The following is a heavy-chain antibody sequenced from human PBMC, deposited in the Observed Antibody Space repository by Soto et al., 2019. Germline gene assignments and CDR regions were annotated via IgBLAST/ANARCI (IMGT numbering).Heavy chain of an antibody. V-gene: IGHV3-53*01. D-gene: IGHD3-22*01. Sequence: GGSLRLSCAASGFTVSSNYMSWVRQAPGKGLEWVSVIYSGGSTYYADSVKGRFTISRDNSKNTLYLQMNSLRAEDTAVYYCARGSSDSSGSFDYWGQGTLVTVSS. CDR3: ARGSSDSSGSFDY. CDR2: IYSGGST. CDR1: GFTVSSNY. J-gene: IGHJ4*02.